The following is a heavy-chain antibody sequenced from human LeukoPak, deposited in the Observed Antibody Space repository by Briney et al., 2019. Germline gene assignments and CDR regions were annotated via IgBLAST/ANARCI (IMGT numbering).Heavy chain of an antibody. V-gene: IGHV1-18*01. D-gene: IGHD4-17*01. Sequence: GASVNVSCKASGYTFTSYGISWVRQAPGQGLEWMGWISAYNGNTNYAQKLQGRVTMTTDTSTSTAYMELRSLRSDDTAVYYCAREGGLSVTSYYYYYGMDVWGQGTTVTVSS. J-gene: IGHJ6*02. CDR2: ISAYNGNT. CDR3: AREGGLSVTSYYYYYGMDV. CDR1: GYTFTSYG.